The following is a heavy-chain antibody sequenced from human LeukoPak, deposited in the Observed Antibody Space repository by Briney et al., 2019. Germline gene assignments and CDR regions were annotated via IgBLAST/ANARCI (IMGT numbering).Heavy chain of an antibody. CDR3: ARDLFGASPDWFDP. Sequence: SGGSLRLSCAASGFTFSNYAMHWVRQAPGKGLEWVAVISYDGSNKYYADSVKGRFTISRDNSKNTLYLQMNSLRAEDTAVYYCARDLFGASPDWFDPWGQGTLVTVSS. CDR2: ISYDGSNK. J-gene: IGHJ5*02. CDR1: GFTFSNYA. D-gene: IGHD3-10*02. V-gene: IGHV3-30-3*01.